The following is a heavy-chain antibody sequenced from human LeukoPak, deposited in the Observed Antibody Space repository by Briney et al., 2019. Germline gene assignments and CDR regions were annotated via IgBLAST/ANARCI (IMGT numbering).Heavy chain of an antibody. CDR1: GYTFTDYY. CDR3: ARGEWLLHY. J-gene: IGHJ4*02. CDR2: INPNSGGT. D-gene: IGHD3-3*01. V-gene: IGHV1-2*06. Sequence: KVSCKASGYTFTDYYMHWMRQAPGQGLEWMGRINPNSGGTNYAQKFQGRVTMTRDTSISTAYMELIRLRSDDTAVYYCARGEWLLHYWGQGTLVTVSS.